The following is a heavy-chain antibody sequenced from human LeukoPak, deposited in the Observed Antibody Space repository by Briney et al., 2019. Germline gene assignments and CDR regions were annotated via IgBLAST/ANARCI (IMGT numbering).Heavy chain of an antibody. V-gene: IGHV3-30*02. CDR2: IRYDGSNK. CDR1: GFTFSSYG. J-gene: IGHJ4*02. CDR3: AKFSSNWYYFDY. Sequence: GGSLRLSCAASGFTFSSYGMHWVRQAPGKGLEWVAFIRYDGSNKYYADSVKGRFTISRDNSKNTLYLQMNSLTAEDTAVYYCAKFSSNWYYFDYWGQGTLVTVSS. D-gene: IGHD6-13*01.